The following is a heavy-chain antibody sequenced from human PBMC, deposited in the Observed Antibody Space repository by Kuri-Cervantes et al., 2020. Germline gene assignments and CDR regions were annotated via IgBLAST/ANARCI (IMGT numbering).Heavy chain of an antibody. Sequence: LSLTCAASGFTFSSYAMHWVRQAPGKGLEWVAVISYDGSNKYYADSVKGRFTISRDNSKNTLYLQMNSLRADDTAVYYCARSRDGYNRFLDYWGQGTLVTVSS. J-gene: IGHJ4*02. CDR1: GFTFSSYA. CDR2: ISYDGSNK. V-gene: IGHV3-30-3*01. D-gene: IGHD5-24*01. CDR3: ARSRDGYNRFLDY.